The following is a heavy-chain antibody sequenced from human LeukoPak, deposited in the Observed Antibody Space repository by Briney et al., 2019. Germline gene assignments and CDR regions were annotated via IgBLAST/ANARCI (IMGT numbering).Heavy chain of an antibody. CDR1: GGSISSGGYY. V-gene: IGHV4-30-2*01. CDR3: ARADSSSWGTHFQH. J-gene: IGHJ1*01. Sequence: PSQTLSLTCTVSGGSISSGGYYWSWIRQPPGKGLEWIGYIYHSGSTYYNPSLKSRVTISVDRSKNQFSLKLSSVTAADTAVYYCARADSSSWGTHFQHWGQGTLVTVSS. CDR2: IYHSGST. D-gene: IGHD6-13*01.